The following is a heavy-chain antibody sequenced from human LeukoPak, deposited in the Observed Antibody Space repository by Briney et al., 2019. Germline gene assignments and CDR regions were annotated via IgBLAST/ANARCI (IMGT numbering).Heavy chain of an antibody. Sequence: SGGSLRLSCAASGFTFSSYAMSWVRQAPGKGLEWVSAISGSGGSTYYADSVKGRFTISRDNSENTLYLQMNSLRAEDTAVYYCAKAGYNWNYLLDYWGQGTLVTVSS. CDR3: AKAGYNWNYLLDY. CDR2: ISGSGGST. V-gene: IGHV3-23*01. D-gene: IGHD1-7*01. J-gene: IGHJ4*02. CDR1: GFTFSSYA.